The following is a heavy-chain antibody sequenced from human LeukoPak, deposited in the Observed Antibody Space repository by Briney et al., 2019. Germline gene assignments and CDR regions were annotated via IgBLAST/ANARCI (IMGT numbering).Heavy chain of an antibody. V-gene: IGHV3-30*02. J-gene: IGHJ3*02. CDR1: GFTFSSYG. D-gene: IGHD3-16*01. Sequence: GGSLRLSCAASGFTFSSYGMHWVRQAPGKGLEWVAFIRYDGSNKYYADSVKGRFTISRDNSKNTLYLQMNSLRSEDTAVYYCARGRNDYVWGSLWSVAFDIWGQGTMVTVSS. CDR2: IRYDGSNK. CDR3: ARGRNDYVWGSLWSVAFDI.